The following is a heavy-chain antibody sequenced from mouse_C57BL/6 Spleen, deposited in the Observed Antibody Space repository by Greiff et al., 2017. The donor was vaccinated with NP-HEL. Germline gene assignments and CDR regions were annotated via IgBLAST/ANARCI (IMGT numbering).Heavy chain of an antibody. V-gene: IGHV3-1*01. CDR2: ISYSGST. Sequence: EVKLQESGPGMVKPSQSLSLSCTVTGYSITSGYDWHWIRHFPGNQLEWMGYISYSGSTNYNPSLKSRISITHDTSKNPFFLKLNSVTTEDTATYYCARGDYYGSSYVAWFAYWGQGTLVTVSA. CDR3: ARGDYYGSSYVAWFAY. D-gene: IGHD1-1*01. CDR1: GYSITSGYD. J-gene: IGHJ3*01.